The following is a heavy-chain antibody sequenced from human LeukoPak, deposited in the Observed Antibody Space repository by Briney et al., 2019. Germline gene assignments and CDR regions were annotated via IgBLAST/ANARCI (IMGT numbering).Heavy chain of an antibody. CDR3: ARAQHLIAQKDY. CDR1: GFTFSSYA. V-gene: IGHV3-30-3*01. D-gene: IGHD3-3*02. Sequence: QPGGSLRLSCAASGFTFSSYAMHWVRQAPGKGLEWVAVISYDGSNKYYADSVKGRFTISRDNSKNTLYLQMNSLRAEDTAVYYCARAQHLIAQKDYWGQGTLVTVSS. J-gene: IGHJ4*02. CDR2: ISYDGSNK.